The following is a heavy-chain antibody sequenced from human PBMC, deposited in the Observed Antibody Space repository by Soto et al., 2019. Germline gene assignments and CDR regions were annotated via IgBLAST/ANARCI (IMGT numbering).Heavy chain of an antibody. V-gene: IGHV4-4*02. D-gene: IGHD3-16*01. CDR1: SGCISSSNW. CDR2: IYHSGST. J-gene: IGHJ4*02. CDR3: AIVKRDYIGGNYDTYFDY. Sequence: SETLSLTCAVSSGCISSSNWWSWVRQPPGKGLEWSGEIYHSGSTNYNPSLKSRVTISVDKSKNQFCLKLSSVTAADTAVYYFAIVKRDYIGGNYDTYFDYWGPGTLVTVST.